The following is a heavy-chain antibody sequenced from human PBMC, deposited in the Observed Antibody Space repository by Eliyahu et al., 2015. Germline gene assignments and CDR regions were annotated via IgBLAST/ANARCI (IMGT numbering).Heavy chain of an antibody. CDR2: INHSGSF. CDR3: ARGSDLNYYDTGTHYFDS. Sequence: QVRLDQWGAGLLKPSEXLSLSCAVYGGSLSTFDWSWIRQSPGEGLEWIGKINHSGSFIYNPSLESRVTLSVDTSMNQVYLRLKSLTAADTAVYYCARGSDLNYYDTGTHYFDSWGRGTLVTVSS. CDR1: GGSLSTFD. V-gene: IGHV4-34*01. J-gene: IGHJ4*02. D-gene: IGHD3-22*01.